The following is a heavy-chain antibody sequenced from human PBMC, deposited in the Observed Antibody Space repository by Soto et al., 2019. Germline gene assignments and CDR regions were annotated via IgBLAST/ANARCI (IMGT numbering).Heavy chain of an antibody. V-gene: IGHV4-59*01. Sequence: QVQLQESGPGLVKPSETLSLTCTVSGASISSYYWNWIRQPPGKGLEWIGYMHESGSTNYNPSLKSRVTISMDTSRNQLSLKLISVTAAHTAVYYCAAPPRYWGQGILVTVSS. CDR3: AAPPRY. D-gene: IGHD6-6*01. CDR2: MHESGST. CDR1: GASISSYY. J-gene: IGHJ1*01.